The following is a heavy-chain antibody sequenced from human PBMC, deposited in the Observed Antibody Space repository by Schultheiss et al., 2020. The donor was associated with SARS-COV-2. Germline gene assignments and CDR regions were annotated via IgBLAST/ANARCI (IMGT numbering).Heavy chain of an antibody. CDR1: GGSISSSSYY. Sequence: SETLSLTCTVSGGSISSSSYYWGWIRQPPGKGLEWIGSIYYSGSTYYNPSLKSRVTISLDTSKNQFSLNLSSVTAADTAVYFCGRVTTVRGWFDPWGQGTLVTVSS. J-gene: IGHJ5*02. V-gene: IGHV4-39*07. CDR3: GRVTTVRGWFDP. D-gene: IGHD4-11*01. CDR2: IYYSGST.